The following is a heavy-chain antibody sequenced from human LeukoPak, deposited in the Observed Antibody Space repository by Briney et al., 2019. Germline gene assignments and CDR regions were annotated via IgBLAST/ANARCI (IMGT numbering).Heavy chain of an antibody. CDR3: ARERGSLLVRYYYYGMDV. V-gene: IGHV4-39*07. J-gene: IGHJ6*02. D-gene: IGHD2-8*02. Sequence: PSETLSLTCTVSGGSINSGVYCWSWIRQPPGKGLEWIGEINHSGSTNYNPSLKSRVTISVDTSKNQFSLKLSSVTAADTAVYYCARERGSLLVRYYYYGMDVWGQGTTVTVSS. CDR2: INHSGST. CDR1: GGSINSGVYC.